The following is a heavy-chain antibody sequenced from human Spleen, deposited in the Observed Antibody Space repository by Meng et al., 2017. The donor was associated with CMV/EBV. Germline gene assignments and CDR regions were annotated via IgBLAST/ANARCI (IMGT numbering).Heavy chain of an antibody. Sequence: SETLSLTCTVSGDSINNYFWSWIRQPPGKGLEWIGYIDHSGSTNYNPSLKSRVTISMNTSKSQLSLTLRSVTAADTAVYYCARVSSSRGGYFDYWGQGTLVTVSS. V-gene: IGHV4-59*01. CDR1: GDSINNYF. D-gene: IGHD6-6*01. CDR3: ARVSSSRGGYFDY. CDR2: IDHSGST. J-gene: IGHJ4*02.